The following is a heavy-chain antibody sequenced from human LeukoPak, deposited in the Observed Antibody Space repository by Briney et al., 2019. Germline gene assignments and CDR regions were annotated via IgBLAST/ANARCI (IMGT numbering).Heavy chain of an antibody. V-gene: IGHV4-38-2*02. D-gene: IGHD6-19*01. CDR3: ARQLPRIAVALEYFQH. J-gene: IGHJ1*01. CDR1: GYSISTGYY. CDR2: IYHSGST. Sequence: SETLSLTCTVSGYSISTGYYWGWIRQPPGKGLEWIGSIYHSGSTYYNPSLKSRVTISVDTSKNQFSLNLTSVTAADTAVYYCARQLPRIAVALEYFQHWGQGTLVTVSS.